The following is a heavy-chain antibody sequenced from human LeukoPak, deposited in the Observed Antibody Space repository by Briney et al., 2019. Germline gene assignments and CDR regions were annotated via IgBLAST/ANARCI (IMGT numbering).Heavy chain of an antibody. V-gene: IGHV4-39*01. J-gene: IGHJ4*02. CDR1: GGSISSTSYY. Sequence: KPSETLSLTCTVSGGSISSTSYYWGWIRQPPGKGLEWIGSIYYSGTTYFKPSLKSRLTISVDTSKNQFSLKLSSVTAADTAVYYCATPAGPFGDYDYWGQGTLVTVSS. CDR3: ATPAGPFGDYDY. D-gene: IGHD4-17*01. CDR2: IYYSGTT.